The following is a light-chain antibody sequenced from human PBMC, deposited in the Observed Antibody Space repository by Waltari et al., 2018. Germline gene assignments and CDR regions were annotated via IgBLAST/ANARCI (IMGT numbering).Light chain of an antibody. CDR2: TDG. CDR3: QVWDGTSDHVV. CDR1: YIGSKT. Sequence: SYVLTQPPSVSVAPGGTARITAGGNYIGSKTVHCYHQRPGPAPVLVIFTDGDRPSGIPERFSGSNSGNTATLTISRVEAGDEADFFCQVWDGTSDHVVFGGGTKLTVL. J-gene: IGLJ3*02. V-gene: IGLV3-21*04.